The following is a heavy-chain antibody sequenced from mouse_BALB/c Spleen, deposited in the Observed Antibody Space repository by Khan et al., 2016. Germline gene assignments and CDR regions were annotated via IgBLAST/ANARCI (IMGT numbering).Heavy chain of an antibody. CDR3: ASTFWYFDV. J-gene: IGHJ1*01. Sequence: EVQLLESGGGLVQPGGSLKLSCAASGFDFSRYWLSWVRQAPGQGLEWIGEIYPDSSTINYTPSLKDKFIISRDNAKNTLYLQMSKVSSDDTALYSGASTFWYFDVWGAGTTVTVSS. CDR1: GFDFSRYW. CDR2: IYPDSSTI. V-gene: IGHV4-1*02.